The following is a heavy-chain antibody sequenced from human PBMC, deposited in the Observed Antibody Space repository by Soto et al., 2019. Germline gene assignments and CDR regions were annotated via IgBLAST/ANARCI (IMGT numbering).Heavy chain of an antibody. CDR1: GYTFTSYD. Sequence: ASVKVSCKASGYTFTSYDINWVRQATGQGLEWMGWMNPNSGNTGYAQKFQGRVTMTRNTSISTAYMELSSLRSEETAVYYCARGVPLTYYYDSSGYYYDYWGQGTLVTVSS. J-gene: IGHJ4*02. V-gene: IGHV1-8*01. D-gene: IGHD3-22*01. CDR2: MNPNSGNT. CDR3: ARGVPLTYYYDSSGYYYDY.